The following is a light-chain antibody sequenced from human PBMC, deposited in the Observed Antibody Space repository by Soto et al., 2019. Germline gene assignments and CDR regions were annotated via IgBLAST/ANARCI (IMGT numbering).Light chain of an antibody. CDR1: QSVSRN. J-gene: IGKJ4*01. CDR3: QQYNNWPPLT. Sequence: EIVMTQSPATLSVSPGERATLSCRASQSVSRNLAWYQQKPGQAPRLLIYGASTRATGNPARFSGSGSGTEFTLTISSLQSEDFAVYYCQQYNNWPPLTFGGGTKVAIK. V-gene: IGKV3D-15*01. CDR2: GAS.